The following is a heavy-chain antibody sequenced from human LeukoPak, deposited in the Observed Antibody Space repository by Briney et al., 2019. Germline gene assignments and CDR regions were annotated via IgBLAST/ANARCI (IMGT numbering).Heavy chain of an antibody. CDR3: ARRGVAGTYYYYYYMDV. D-gene: IGHD6-19*01. J-gene: IGHJ6*03. Sequence: GASVKVSCKASGYTFRSYGISWVRQAPGQGLEWMGWISAYNGNTNYAQKLQGRVTMTTDTSTSTAYMELRSLRSDDTAVYYCARRGVAGTYYYYYYMDVWGKGTTVTVSS. CDR2: ISAYNGNT. V-gene: IGHV1-18*01. CDR1: GYTFRSYG.